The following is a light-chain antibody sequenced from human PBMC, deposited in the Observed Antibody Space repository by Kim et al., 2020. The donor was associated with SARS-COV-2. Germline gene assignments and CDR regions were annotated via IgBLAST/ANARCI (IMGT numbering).Light chain of an antibody. V-gene: IGKV1-12*01. CDR2: TAS. CDR1: EGLNNW. CDR3: QQAKNFPIT. Sequence: DIQMTQSPSSVFASVGDRVTITCRASEGLNNWLVWYQQKPGTAPKLLIYTASTLQRGVSSRFSGSGSGTDFTLTISSLQPEDSATYCCQQAKNFPITFGQGTRLEIK. J-gene: IGKJ5*01.